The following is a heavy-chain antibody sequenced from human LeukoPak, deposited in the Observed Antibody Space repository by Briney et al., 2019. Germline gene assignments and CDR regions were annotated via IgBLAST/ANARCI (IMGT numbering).Heavy chain of an antibody. CDR2: IYSGGST. J-gene: IGHJ4*02. CDR3: ARGYIAAAGTRDY. Sequence: GGSLRLSCAASGFTVSSNHMSWVRQAPGKGLEWVSVIYSGGSTYYADSVKGRFTISRDNSKNTLYLQMNSLRAEDTAVYYCARGYIAAAGTRDYWGQGTLVTVSS. CDR1: GFTVSSNH. V-gene: IGHV3-66*01. D-gene: IGHD6-13*01.